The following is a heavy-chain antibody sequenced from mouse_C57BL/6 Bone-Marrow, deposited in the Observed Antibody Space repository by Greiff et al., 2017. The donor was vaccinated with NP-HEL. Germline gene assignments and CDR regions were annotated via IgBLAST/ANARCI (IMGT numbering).Heavy chain of an antibody. Sequence: EVHLVESGGGLVKPGGSLKLSCAASGFTFSDYGMHWVRQAPEKGLEWVAYISSGSSTIYYADTVKGRFTISRDNAKNTLFLQMTSLRSEDTAMYYCARPYYGSSYEAMDYWGQGTSVTVSS. V-gene: IGHV5-17*01. CDR1: GFTFSDYG. CDR2: ISSGSSTI. J-gene: IGHJ4*01. CDR3: ARPYYGSSYEAMDY. D-gene: IGHD1-1*01.